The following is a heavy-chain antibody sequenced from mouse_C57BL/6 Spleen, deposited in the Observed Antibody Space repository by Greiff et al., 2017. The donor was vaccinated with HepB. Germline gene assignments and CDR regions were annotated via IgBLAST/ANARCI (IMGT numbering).Heavy chain of an antibody. Sequence: QVQLQQPGAELVMPGASVKLSCKASGYTFTSYWMHWVKQRPGQGLEWIGEIDPSDSYTNYNQKFKGKSTLTVDKSSSTAYMQLSSLTSEDSAVYYCARRRDYDAMDYWGQGTSVTVSS. J-gene: IGHJ4*01. CDR1: GYTFTSYW. CDR3: ARRRDYDAMDY. V-gene: IGHV1-69*01. CDR2: IDPSDSYT.